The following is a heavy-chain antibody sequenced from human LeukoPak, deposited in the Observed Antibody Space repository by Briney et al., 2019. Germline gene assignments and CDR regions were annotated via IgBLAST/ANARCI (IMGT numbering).Heavy chain of an antibody. CDR1: GASIDSHSW. J-gene: IGHJ4*02. D-gene: IGHD1-14*01. CDR3: AYNRNFALDN. V-gene: IGHV4-4*02. Sequence: SGTLSLTCAVSGASIDSHSWWSWVRQPPGKGLEWVGEIYHSGGANYKPSLKSRVTMSVDTSKNHFSLKLTSVTAADTAVYYCAYNRNFALDNWGQGTLVTVSS. CDR2: IYHSGGA.